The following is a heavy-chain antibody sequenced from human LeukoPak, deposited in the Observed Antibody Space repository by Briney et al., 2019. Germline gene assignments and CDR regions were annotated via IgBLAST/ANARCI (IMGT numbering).Heavy chain of an antibody. D-gene: IGHD2-2*01. Sequence: PGGSLRLSCAASGFTFSSYGMHWVRQAPGKGLEWVAVIWYDGSNKYYADSVKGRFTISRDNSKNTLYLQMNSLRAEDTAVYYCARRPGGTSFPYYYGMDVWGQGTTVTVSS. V-gene: IGHV3-33*01. CDR3: ARRPGGTSFPYYYGMDV. CDR2: IWYDGSNK. J-gene: IGHJ6*02. CDR1: GFTFSSYG.